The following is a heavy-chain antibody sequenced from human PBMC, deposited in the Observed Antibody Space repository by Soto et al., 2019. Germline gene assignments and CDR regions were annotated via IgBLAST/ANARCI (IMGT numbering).Heavy chain of an antibody. CDR3: ARDKTQKPFGIAVAGYAFDI. V-gene: IGHV1-69*04. CDR1: GGTFSSYT. CDR2: IIPILGIA. J-gene: IGHJ3*02. Sequence: SVKVSCKASGGTFSSYTISWVRQAPGQGLECMGMIIPILGIANYAQKFQGRVTITADKSTSTAYMELSSLRSEDTAVYYCARDKTQKPFGIAVAGYAFDIWGQGTMVTVSS. D-gene: IGHD6-19*01.